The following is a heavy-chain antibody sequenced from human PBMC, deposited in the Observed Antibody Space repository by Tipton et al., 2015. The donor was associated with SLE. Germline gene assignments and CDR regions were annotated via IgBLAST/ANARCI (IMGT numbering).Heavy chain of an antibody. J-gene: IGHJ5*02. Sequence: TLSLTCAVYGGSFSGYYWSWIRKSPGKGLEWIGYIYTSGSTNYNPSLKSRVTISAATSKNQFSLKLSSVTAADTAVYYCASGGYGSGSHYLGGWFDPWGRGTLVTVSS. CDR3: ASGGYGSGSHYLGGWFDP. CDR1: GGSFSGYY. D-gene: IGHD3-10*01. V-gene: IGHV4-4*08. CDR2: IYTSGST.